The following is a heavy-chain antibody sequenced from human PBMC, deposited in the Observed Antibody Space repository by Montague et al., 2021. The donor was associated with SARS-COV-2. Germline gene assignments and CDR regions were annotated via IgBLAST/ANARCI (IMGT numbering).Heavy chain of an antibody. V-gene: IGHV3-30*04. CDR3: ARDNYDYVWGCYRYNY. Sequence: SLRLSCAASGFTFTNYAMHWIRQAPGKGLEWVSYMAYNGSNKYYADSVKGRFTISRDNSKNTLYLQMNSLRAEDTAVYYCARDNYDYVWGCYRYNYWGQGTLVTVSS. CDR1: GFTFTNYA. CDR2: MAYNGSNK. D-gene: IGHD3-16*02. J-gene: IGHJ4*02.